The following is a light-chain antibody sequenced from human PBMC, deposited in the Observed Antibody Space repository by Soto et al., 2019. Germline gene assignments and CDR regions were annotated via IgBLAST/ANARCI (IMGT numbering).Light chain of an antibody. CDR3: QQSYVTPYT. V-gene: IGKV1-39*01. J-gene: IGKJ2*01. Sequence: DIQMTQSPSSLSAYVGDRVTLTCRSSESIRSYLNWYQQKPGKAPNLLLYASSSLQSGVPSRFSGSGSVTDFPLTITSLQPEYFTTYFCQQSYVTPYTFGQGTKLEI. CDR1: ESIRSY. CDR2: ASS.